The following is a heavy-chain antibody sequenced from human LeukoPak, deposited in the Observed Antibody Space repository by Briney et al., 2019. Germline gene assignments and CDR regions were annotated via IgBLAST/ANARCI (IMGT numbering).Heavy chain of an antibody. V-gene: IGHV3-21*01. CDR1: GFTFSSYS. CDR2: ISSSISYI. D-gene: IGHD2-15*01. CDR3: ARDNCSGGSCYWVYYGMDV. J-gene: IGHJ6*04. Sequence: PGGSLRLSCAASGFTFSSYSMNWVRQAPGKGLEWVPSISSSISYIYYADSVKGRFTISRDNSKNSLYVQMNSLRAEDTAVYYCARDNCSGGSCYWVYYGMDVWGKGTTVTVSS.